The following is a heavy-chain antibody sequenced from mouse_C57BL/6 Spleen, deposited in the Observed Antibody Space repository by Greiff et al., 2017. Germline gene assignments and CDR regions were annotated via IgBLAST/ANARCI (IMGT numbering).Heavy chain of an antibody. CDR3: GRGLRWYFDV. CDR2: IYPGDGGT. J-gene: IGHJ1*03. V-gene: IGHV1-82*01. Sequence: QVQLQQSGPELVKPGASVKISCKASGYAFSSSWMNWVKQRPGKGLEWIGRIYPGDGGTNYNGKFKGKATLTADKSSSTAYMQLSSLASEGSAVYSCGRGLRWYFDVWGTGTTVTVSS. CDR1: GYAFSSSW. D-gene: IGHD1-1*01.